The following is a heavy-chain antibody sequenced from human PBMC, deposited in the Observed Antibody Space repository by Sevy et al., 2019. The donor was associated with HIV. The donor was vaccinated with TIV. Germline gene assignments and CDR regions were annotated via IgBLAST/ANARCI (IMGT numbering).Heavy chain of an antibody. D-gene: IGHD7-27*01. Sequence: GGSLRLSCAASGFTFSSYGMHWVRQAPGKGLEWVAVISYDGSNKYYADSVKGRFTISRDNSKNTLYLQMNSLGAEDTAVYYCAKDLNWGFDYWGQGTLVTVSS. CDR2: ISYDGSNK. V-gene: IGHV3-30*18. J-gene: IGHJ4*02. CDR3: AKDLNWGFDY. CDR1: GFTFSSYG.